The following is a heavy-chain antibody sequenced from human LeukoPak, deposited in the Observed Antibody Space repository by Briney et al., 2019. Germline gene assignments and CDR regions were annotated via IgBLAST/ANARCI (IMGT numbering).Heavy chain of an antibody. J-gene: IGHJ4*02. D-gene: IGHD5-18*01. Sequence: PGRSLRLSCAASGFTFDDYAMHWVRQAPGKGLEWVSGISWNSGSIGYADSVKGRFTISRDNAKNSLYLQMNSLRAEDTAVYYCARDRRSWIQLWLYDYWGQGTLVTVSS. CDR2: ISWNSGSI. V-gene: IGHV3-9*01. CDR1: GFTFDDYA. CDR3: ARDRRSWIQLWLYDY.